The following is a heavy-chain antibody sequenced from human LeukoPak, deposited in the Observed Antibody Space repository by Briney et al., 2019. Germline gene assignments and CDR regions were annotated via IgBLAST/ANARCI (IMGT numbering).Heavy chain of an antibody. Sequence: PGGSLRLSCAASGFTFSSYGMYWVRQAPGKGLEWVAVIWYDGSNKYYADSVKGRFTISRDNSKNTLYLQMNSLRAEDTAVYYCARDGGIAAAGTHGRALYGMDVWGQGTTVTVSS. D-gene: IGHD6-13*01. V-gene: IGHV3-33*01. CDR2: IWYDGSNK. CDR1: GFTFSSYG. J-gene: IGHJ6*02. CDR3: ARDGGIAAAGTHGRALYGMDV.